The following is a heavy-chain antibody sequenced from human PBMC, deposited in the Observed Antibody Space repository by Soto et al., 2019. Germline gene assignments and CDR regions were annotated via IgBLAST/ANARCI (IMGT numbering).Heavy chain of an antibody. Sequence: PGESLKISCKGSGYSFTSYWIGWVRQMPGKGLEWMGIIYPGDSDTRYSPSFQGQVTISADKSISTAYLQWSSLKASDTAMYYCARHIRIPGGGYSYGTDYWGQGTLVTVSS. J-gene: IGHJ4*02. CDR1: GYSFTSYW. CDR3: ARHIRIPGGGYSYGTDY. V-gene: IGHV5-51*01. D-gene: IGHD5-18*01. CDR2: IYPGDSDT.